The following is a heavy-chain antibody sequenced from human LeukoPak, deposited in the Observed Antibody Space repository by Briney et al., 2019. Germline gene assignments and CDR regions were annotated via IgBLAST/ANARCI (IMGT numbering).Heavy chain of an antibody. CDR3: VRNEVGGSSTWTRSEYFQD. D-gene: IGHD6-13*01. J-gene: IGHJ1*01. CDR1: GFTFSSYA. V-gene: IGHV3-30*07. Sequence: GGTLRLSCAASGFTFSSYAMHWVRQAPGKGLEWVAVISYDGSNKYYADSVKGRFTISRDNAKNSLYMHLNSLRDEDTAVYYCVRNEVGGSSTWTRSEYFQDWGQGTLVIVSS. CDR2: ISYDGSNK.